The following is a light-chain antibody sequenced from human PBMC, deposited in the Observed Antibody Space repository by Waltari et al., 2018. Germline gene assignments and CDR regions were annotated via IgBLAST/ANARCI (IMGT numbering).Light chain of an antibody. V-gene: IGLV2-8*01. CDR2: EVT. CDR1: SSDVGGFND. CDR3: SSYAGGSWV. J-gene: IGLJ3*02. Sequence: QSALTQPPSASGSPGQSVTISCTGTSSDVGGFNDVSLYQQNPGKVPKLMIYEVTKRPSGVPDRFSGSKSGNTASLTVSGLQTEDEADYYCSSYAGGSWVFGGGTKLTVL.